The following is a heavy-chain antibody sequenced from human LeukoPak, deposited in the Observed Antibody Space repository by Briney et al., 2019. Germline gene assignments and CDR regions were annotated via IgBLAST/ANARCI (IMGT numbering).Heavy chain of an antibody. Sequence: PGGSLRLSCAASGFTVSSNYMSWVRQAPGKGLEWVSVIYSGGSTYYADSVKGRFTISRDNSKNTLYLQMNSQRAEDTAVYYCTRWGIVATFFYYGMDVWGQGTTVTVSS. D-gene: IGHD5-12*01. CDR3: TRWGIVATFFYYGMDV. CDR2: IYSGGST. CDR1: GFTVSSNY. J-gene: IGHJ6*02. V-gene: IGHV3-66*01.